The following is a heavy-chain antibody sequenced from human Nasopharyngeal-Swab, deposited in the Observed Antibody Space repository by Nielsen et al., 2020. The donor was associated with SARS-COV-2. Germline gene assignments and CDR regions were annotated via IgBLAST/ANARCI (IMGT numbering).Heavy chain of an antibody. J-gene: IGHJ6*02. CDR3: AKGAKYYYGMDV. CDR1: GFTFDDYS. Sequence: GESLKISCAASGFTFDDYSMHWVRQAPGKGLEWVSLIGWDGGGPNYADSVKGRFTISRDNAKNSLYLQMNSLRAEDMALYYCAKGAKYYYGMDVWGQGTTVTVSS. CDR2: IGWDGGGP. V-gene: IGHV3-43*01. D-gene: IGHD4/OR15-4a*01.